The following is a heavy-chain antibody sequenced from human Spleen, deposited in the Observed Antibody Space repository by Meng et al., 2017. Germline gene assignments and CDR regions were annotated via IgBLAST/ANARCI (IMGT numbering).Heavy chain of an antibody. Sequence: VLLQGSGPGMVKPSGTLSLTCAVSGDSIRIRDWWSWVRQPPGKGLEWVGEIYHSGSTNYNPSLKSRVTISVDKSKNQFSLKLSSVTAADTAVYYCARGGRSGWTRRYFDLWGRGTLVTVSS. J-gene: IGHJ2*01. CDR1: GDSIRIRDW. CDR2: IYHSGST. D-gene: IGHD6-19*01. V-gene: IGHV4-4*02. CDR3: ARGGRSGWTRRYFDL.